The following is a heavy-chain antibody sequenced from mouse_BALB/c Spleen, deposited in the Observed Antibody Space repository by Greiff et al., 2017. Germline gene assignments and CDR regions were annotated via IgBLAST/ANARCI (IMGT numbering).Heavy chain of an antibody. J-gene: IGHJ2*01. Sequence: VQLQESAAELARPGASVKMSCKASGYTFTSYTMHWVKQRPGQGLEWIGYINPSSGYTEYNQKFKDKTTLTADKSSSTAYMQLSSLTSEDSAVYYCARWATVVATDYWGQGTTLTVSS. D-gene: IGHD1-1*01. V-gene: IGHV1-4*02. CDR1: GYTFTSYT. CDR3: ARWATVVATDY. CDR2: INPSSGYT.